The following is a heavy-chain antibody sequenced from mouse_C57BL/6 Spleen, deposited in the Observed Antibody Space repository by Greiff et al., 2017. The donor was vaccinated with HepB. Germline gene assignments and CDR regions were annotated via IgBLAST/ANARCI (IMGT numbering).Heavy chain of an antibody. CDR2: IYPGSGST. Sequence: QVQLQQPGAELVKPGASVKMSCKASGYTFTSYWINWVKQRPGQGLEWIGDIYPGSGSTNYNEKFKGKATLTVDKSSSTAYMQLSSLTSEDSAVYYCARWIRGYFDYWGQGTTLTVSS. J-gene: IGHJ2*01. D-gene: IGHD2-2*01. CDR1: GYTFTSYW. V-gene: IGHV1-55*01. CDR3: ARWIRGYFDY.